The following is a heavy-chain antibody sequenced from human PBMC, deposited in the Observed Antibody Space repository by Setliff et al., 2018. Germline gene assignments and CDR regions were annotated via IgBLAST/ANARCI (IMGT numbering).Heavy chain of an antibody. CDR2: IYTTWST. CDR1: GGSVGNSYYY. CDR3: ARGRNIAARLLDS. Sequence: PSETLSLTCTVSGGSVGNSYYYWNWIRQPAGKGLEWIGGIYTTWSTNYNPSLKSRATISIDTSKDQFSLKLISMSAADTAVYFCARGRNIAARLLDSWGQGTLVTVSS. J-gene: IGHJ4*02. V-gene: IGHV4-61*02. D-gene: IGHD6-6*01.